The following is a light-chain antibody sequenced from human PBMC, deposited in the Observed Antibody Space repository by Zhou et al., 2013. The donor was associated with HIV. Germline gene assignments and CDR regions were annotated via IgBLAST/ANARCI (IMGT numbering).Light chain of an antibody. CDR2: TTS. Sequence: DIQMTQSPSSLSASVGDRVTMTCRASQDISSFLNWYQFKPGEAPKLLIYTTSTLQTGVPPRFSGSGSGAEFTLTISSLQPEDFATYYCQQSYNTPYIFGQGTKLEIK. V-gene: IGKV1-39*01. CDR1: QDISSF. J-gene: IGKJ2*01. CDR3: QQSYNTPYI.